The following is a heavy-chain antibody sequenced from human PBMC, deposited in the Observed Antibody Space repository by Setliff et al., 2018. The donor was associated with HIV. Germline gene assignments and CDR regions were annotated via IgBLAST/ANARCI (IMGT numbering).Heavy chain of an antibody. CDR1: GSTFSSYS. CDR3: ARLGGAGPY. V-gene: IGHV3-48*04. D-gene: IGHD3-16*01. J-gene: IGHJ4*02. CDR2: TSSRSNSI. Sequence: PGGSLRLSCAASGSTFSSYSMNWVRQAPGKGLDWVSYTSSRSNSIHYADSVKGRFIISRDNAKNSLHLQMNSLRAEDTAVYYCARLGGAGPYWGQGTLVTVSS.